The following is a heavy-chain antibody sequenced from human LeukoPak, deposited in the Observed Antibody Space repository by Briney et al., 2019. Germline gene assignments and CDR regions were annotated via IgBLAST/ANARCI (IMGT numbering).Heavy chain of an antibody. CDR3: ARANRLSLAVAGAY. CDR2: TSAYNGNT. CDR1: GYTFTSYG. D-gene: IGHD6-19*01. Sequence: ASVKVSCKASGYTFTSYGISWVRQAPGQGLEWMGWTSAYNGNTNYAQKLQGRVTMTTDTSTSTAYMELRSLRSDDTAVYYCARANRLSLAVAGAYWGQGTLVTVS. V-gene: IGHV1-18*01. J-gene: IGHJ4*02.